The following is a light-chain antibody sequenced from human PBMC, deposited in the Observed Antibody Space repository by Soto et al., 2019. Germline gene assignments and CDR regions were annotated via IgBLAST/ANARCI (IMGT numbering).Light chain of an antibody. V-gene: IGKV3-20*01. CDR1: QTVRNNY. CDR3: HQYYSSPTT. CDR2: DAS. J-gene: IGKJ4*01. Sequence: EFVLTQSPGTLSLSPGERATLSCRASQTVRNNYLAWYQQKPGQAPRLLIYDASSRATGIPDRFSGSGSGTDFTLTIDRLEPEDFAVYYCHQYYSSPTTFGGGTKVDIK.